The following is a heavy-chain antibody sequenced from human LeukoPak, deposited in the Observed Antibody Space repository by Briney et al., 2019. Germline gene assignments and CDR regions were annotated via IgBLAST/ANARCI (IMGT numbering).Heavy chain of an antibody. CDR1: GYTFTSYG. CDR3: ARKSIAAPNDAFDI. CDR2: ISAYNGNT. Sequence: ASVKVSCKASGYTFTSYGISWVRQAPGQGLEWMGWISAYNGNTNYAQKLQGRVTITTDESTSTAYMELSRLRSDDTAVYYCARKSIAAPNDAFDIWGQGTMVTVSS. J-gene: IGHJ3*02. D-gene: IGHD6-25*01. V-gene: IGHV1-18*01.